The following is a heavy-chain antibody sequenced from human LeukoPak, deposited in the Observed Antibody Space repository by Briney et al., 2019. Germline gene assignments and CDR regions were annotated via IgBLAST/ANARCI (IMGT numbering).Heavy chain of an antibody. CDR3: ARSYSSGCFDY. J-gene: IGHJ4*02. CDR1: GYTVSSNY. D-gene: IGHD6-19*01. CDR2: IYSGGST. Sequence: GRSLRLSCAASGYTVSSNYMRWVLQAPGKGLEWVSVIYSGGSTYYADSVKGRFTISRDNSKNTLYLQMNSLRAEDTAVYYCARSYSSGCFDYWGQGTLVTVSS. V-gene: IGHV3-66*02.